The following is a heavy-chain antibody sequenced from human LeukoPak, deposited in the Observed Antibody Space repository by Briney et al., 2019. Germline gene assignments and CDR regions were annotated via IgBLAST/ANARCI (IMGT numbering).Heavy chain of an antibody. CDR3: ASGYFDPLNWFDP. CDR1: GGSISSSNW. D-gene: IGHD3-9*01. Sequence: SETLSLTCAVSGGSISSSNWWSWVRQPPGKGLEWIGEIYHSGSTNYNPSLKSRVTISVDKSKNQFSLKLSSVTAADTAVYYCASGYFDPLNWFDPWGQGTLVTVSS. CDR2: IYHSGST. J-gene: IGHJ5*02. V-gene: IGHV4-4*02.